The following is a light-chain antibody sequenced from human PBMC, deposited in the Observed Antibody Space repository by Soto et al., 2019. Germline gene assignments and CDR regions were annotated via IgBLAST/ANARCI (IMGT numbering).Light chain of an antibody. CDR3: ATWDDSLKNVV. CDR1: TSNIGNNP. Sequence: QSVLTQPPSVSEAPRQRVTISCSGSTSNIGNNPVNWYQQLPGQAPKLLIYYDDLVAPGVSDRFSGSRSGTSASLAISRLQSEDEAAYYCATWDDSLKNVVFGGGTKVTVL. J-gene: IGLJ2*01. V-gene: IGLV1-36*01. CDR2: YDD.